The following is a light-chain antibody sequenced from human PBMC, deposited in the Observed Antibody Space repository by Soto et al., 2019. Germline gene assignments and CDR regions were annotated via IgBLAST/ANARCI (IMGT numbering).Light chain of an antibody. Sequence: AIQLTQSPSSLSGSVGDRVTITCRASQGFSSALAWYQQKPGRTPKLLIYDASTLESGVPSRFSGSGSGTDFTLTISSLQPEDFATYYCQQFNNYPLTFGGGTKVEIK. CDR2: DAS. CDR3: QQFNNYPLT. V-gene: IGKV1D-13*01. J-gene: IGKJ4*01. CDR1: QGFSSA.